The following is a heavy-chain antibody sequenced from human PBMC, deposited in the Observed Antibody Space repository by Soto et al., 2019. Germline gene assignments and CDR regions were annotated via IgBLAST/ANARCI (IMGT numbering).Heavy chain of an antibody. CDR1: GGSISSYY. CDR3: ARRVEYCSSTSCYGPIHYYYYYMDV. Sequence: SETLSLTCTVSGGSISSYYWSWIRQPPGKGLEWIGYIYYSGSTNYNPSLKSRVTISVDTSKNQFSLKLSSVTAADTAVYYCARRVEYCSSTSCYGPIHYYYYYMDVWGKGTTVTVSS. J-gene: IGHJ6*03. D-gene: IGHD2-2*01. V-gene: IGHV4-59*08. CDR2: IYYSGST.